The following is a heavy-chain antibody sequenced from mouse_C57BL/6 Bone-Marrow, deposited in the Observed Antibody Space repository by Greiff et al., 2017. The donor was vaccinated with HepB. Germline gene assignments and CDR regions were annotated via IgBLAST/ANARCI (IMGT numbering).Heavy chain of an antibody. CDR2: IWTGGGT. Sequence: QVQLKESGPGLVAPSQSLSITCTVSGFSLTSYAISWVRQPPGKGLEWLGVIWTGGGTNYNSALKSRLSISKDNSKSQVFLKMNSLRTDDTARYYCARNEGPYYDYLAWFAYWGQGTLVTVSA. CDR3: ARNEGPYYDYLAWFAY. D-gene: IGHD2-4*01. V-gene: IGHV2-9-1*01. J-gene: IGHJ3*01. CDR1: GFSLTSYA.